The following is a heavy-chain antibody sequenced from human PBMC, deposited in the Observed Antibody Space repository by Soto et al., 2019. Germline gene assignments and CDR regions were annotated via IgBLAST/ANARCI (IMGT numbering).Heavy chain of an antibody. CDR1: GFTFSSYA. CDR3: SIDSRISGYCSGGSCFSFDY. V-gene: IGHV3-23*01. CDR2: ISGSGGST. D-gene: IGHD2-15*01. Sequence: PGGSLRLSCAASGFTFSSYAMSWVRQAPGKGLEWVSAISGSGGSTYYADSVKGRFTISRDNSKNTLYLQMNSLRAEDTAVYYCSIDSRISGYCSGGSCFSFDYWGQGTLVTVSS. J-gene: IGHJ4*02.